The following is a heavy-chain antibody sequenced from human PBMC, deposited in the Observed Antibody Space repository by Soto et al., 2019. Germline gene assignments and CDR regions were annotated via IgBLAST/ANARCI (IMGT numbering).Heavy chain of an antibody. CDR2: IYYSGST. V-gene: IGHV4-31*03. CDR1: GGSISSGGYY. Sequence: PSETLSLTCTVSGGSISSGGYYWSWIRQHPGKGLEWIGYIYYSGSTYYNPSLKSRVTISVDTSKNQFSLKLSSVTAADTAVYYCARGRVGDTTFDYWGQGTLVTVSS. J-gene: IGHJ4*02. D-gene: IGHD1-26*01. CDR3: ARGRVGDTTFDY.